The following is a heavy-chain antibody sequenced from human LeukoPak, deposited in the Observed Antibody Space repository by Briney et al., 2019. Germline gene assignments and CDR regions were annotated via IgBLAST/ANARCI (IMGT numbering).Heavy chain of an antibody. CDR1: GFTFSSYA. CDR3: AKDSTYYYGSGSFPHDY. CDR2: ISGSGGST. D-gene: IGHD3-10*01. Sequence: GGSLRLCCAASGFTFSSYAMSWVRQAPGKGLEWVSAISGSGGSTYYADSVKGRFTISRDNSKNTLYLQMNSLRAEDTAVYYCAKDSTYYYGSGSFPHDYWGQGTLVTVSS. J-gene: IGHJ4*02. V-gene: IGHV3-23*01.